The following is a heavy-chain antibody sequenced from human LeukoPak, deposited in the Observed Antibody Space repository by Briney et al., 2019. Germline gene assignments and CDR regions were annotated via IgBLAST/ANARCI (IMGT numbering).Heavy chain of an antibody. J-gene: IGHJ4*02. CDR3: AKKPATIKFPFDI. CDR1: GFSFSTYD. V-gene: IGHV3-23*01. CDR2: ISTTGGYT. D-gene: IGHD5-24*01. Sequence: GGSLRLSCVGSGFSFSTYDMGWVRQTPGKGLEWVSAISTTGGYTEDADSVKGRFTISRDNSQNTPFLQMHSLRAEDTAVYYCAKKPATIKFPFDIWGQGTLVTVSP.